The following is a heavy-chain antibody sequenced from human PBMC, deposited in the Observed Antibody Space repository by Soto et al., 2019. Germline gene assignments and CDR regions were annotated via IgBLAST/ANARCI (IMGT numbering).Heavy chain of an antibody. CDR1: GGSFSGYY. Sequence: QVQLQQWGAGLLKPSETLSLTCAVYGGSFSGYYWSWIRQPPGKGLEWIGEINHSGSTNYNPSLKRRVTISVDTSKNQFTLKLSSVTAADTAVYYCARGGTVTTDYYYYMDVWGKGTTVTVSS. CDR2: INHSGST. J-gene: IGHJ6*03. D-gene: IGHD4-17*01. V-gene: IGHV4-34*01. CDR3: ARGGTVTTDYYYYMDV.